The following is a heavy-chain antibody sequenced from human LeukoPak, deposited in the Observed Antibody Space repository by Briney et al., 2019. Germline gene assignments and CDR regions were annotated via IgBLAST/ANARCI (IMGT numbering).Heavy chain of an antibody. J-gene: IGHJ5*02. D-gene: IGHD2-21*02. V-gene: IGHV4-39*01. CDR3: ARHGDLLSPFQT. CDR1: GGSISSTSYY. Sequence: SETLSLTCTVSGGSISSTSYYWGWIRQPPGKGLEWIGTINYSGSTYYNPSPKSRVTISVDTSKNQISLKLGSVTAADTAMYYCARHGDLLSPFQTWGQGTLVTVSS. CDR2: INYSGST.